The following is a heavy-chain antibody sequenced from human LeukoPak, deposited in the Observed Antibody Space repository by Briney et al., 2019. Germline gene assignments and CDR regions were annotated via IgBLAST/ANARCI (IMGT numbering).Heavy chain of an antibody. V-gene: IGHV4-59*02. CDR1: GGSVGSNY. CDR3: ARGSGWYPH. Sequence: ASETLSLTCSVSGGSVGSNYWSWVRQPPGKGLEWIGYISYSGDTKYNPSLKSRPSMSVDTSKNQCSLMLTSVTAADAAVYYCARGSGWYPHWGQGTLVTVSS. J-gene: IGHJ1*01. D-gene: IGHD6-19*01. CDR2: ISYSGDT.